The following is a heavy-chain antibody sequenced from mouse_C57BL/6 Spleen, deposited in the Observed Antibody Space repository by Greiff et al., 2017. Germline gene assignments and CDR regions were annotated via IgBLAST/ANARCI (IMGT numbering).Heavy chain of an antibody. V-gene: IGHV1-7*01. CDR2: INPSSGYT. CDR1: GYTFTSYW. CDR3: ATALRSSGYDY. Sequence: VQVVESGAELAKPGASVKLSCKASGYTFTSYWMHWVKQRPGQGLEWIGYINPSSGYTKYNQKFKDKASLTADKSSSTAYMQLSSLTYEDSAVYYCATALRSSGYDYWGQGTTLTVSS. J-gene: IGHJ2*01. D-gene: IGHD3-2*02.